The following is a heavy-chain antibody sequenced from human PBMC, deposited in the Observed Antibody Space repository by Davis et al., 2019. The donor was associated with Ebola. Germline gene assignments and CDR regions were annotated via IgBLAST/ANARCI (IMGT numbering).Heavy chain of an antibody. CDR3: ARGDPWERYGLDV. Sequence: MPSETLSLTCTVSGGSIKSYFWTWIRQSPGKGLEWVGYIYYNGNTNYNPSLKSRVTISLDTSKNQFSLKLSSVTAADTAVYYCARGDPWERYGLDVWGKGTTVAVSS. V-gene: IGHV4-59*12. J-gene: IGHJ6*04. D-gene: IGHD1-26*01. CDR1: GGSIKSYF. CDR2: IYYNGNT.